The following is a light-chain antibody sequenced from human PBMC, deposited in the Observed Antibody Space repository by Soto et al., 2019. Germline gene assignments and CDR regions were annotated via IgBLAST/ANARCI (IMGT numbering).Light chain of an antibody. CDR1: QSLSSNY. Sequence: EIVLTQSPGTLSLSPGERATLSCRASQSLSSNYLAWYQQKPGQTPRLLIYAASSRATGIPDRFSGSGSGTDFTLTISRLEPEDFALYYCQQSGNSPWTFGQGTKV. V-gene: IGKV3-20*01. J-gene: IGKJ1*01. CDR2: AAS. CDR3: QQSGNSPWT.